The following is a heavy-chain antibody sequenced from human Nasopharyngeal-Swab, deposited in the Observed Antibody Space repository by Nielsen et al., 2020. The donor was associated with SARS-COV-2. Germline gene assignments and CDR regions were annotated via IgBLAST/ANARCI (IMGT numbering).Heavy chain of an antibody. V-gene: IGHV1-2*02. D-gene: IGHD6-13*01. CDR3: ARDSRYSSSWYWSYYYYYGMDV. J-gene: IGHJ6*02. CDR1: GYTFTGYY. CDR2: INPNSGGT. Sequence: ASVKVSCKASGYTFTGYYMHWVRQAPGQGLEWMGWINPNSGGTNYAQKFQGGVTMTRDTSISTAYMELSRLRSDDTAVYYCARDSRYSSSWYWSYYYYYGMDVWGQGTTVTVSS.